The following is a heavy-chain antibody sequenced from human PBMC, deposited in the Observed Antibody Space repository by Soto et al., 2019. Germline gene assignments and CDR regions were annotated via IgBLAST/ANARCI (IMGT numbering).Heavy chain of an antibody. CDR2: IWYDGSNK. Sequence: QVQLVESGGGVVQPGRSLRLSCAASGFTFSSYGMHWVRQAPGKGLEWVAVIWYDGSNKYYADSVKGRFTISRDNSKSPLDLPMHSLRAEDTAVYYWARGGVPGGGRAHWEWFDPWGQGTLVTVCS. CDR3: ARGGVPGGGRAHWEWFDP. J-gene: IGHJ5*02. CDR1: GFTFSSYG. V-gene: IGHV3-33*01. D-gene: IGHD2-15*01.